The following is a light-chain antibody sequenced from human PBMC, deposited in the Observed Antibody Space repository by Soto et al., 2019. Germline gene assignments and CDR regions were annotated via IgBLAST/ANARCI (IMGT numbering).Light chain of an antibody. V-gene: IGLV1-44*01. J-gene: IGLJ3*02. CDR3: AAWDDSLTGWV. Sequence: QPVLTQPPSASGTPGQRVTISCSGGTSNIGSNTVNWYQQLPGTAPKLLIYSNDQRPSGVPDRFSGSKSGPSASLAISGLQSEDEADYYCAAWDDSLTGWVFGGGTQLTVL. CDR2: SND. CDR1: TSNIGSNT.